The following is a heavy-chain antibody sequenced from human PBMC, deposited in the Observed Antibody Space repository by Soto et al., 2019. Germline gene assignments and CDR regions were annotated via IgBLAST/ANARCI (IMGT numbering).Heavy chain of an antibody. J-gene: IGHJ3*02. CDR3: ASHGSGYDNTWEYAFDI. CDR2: FDPEDGET. V-gene: IGHV1-24*01. D-gene: IGHD5-12*01. Sequence: ASVKVSCKVSGYTLTELSMHWVRQAPGKGLEWMGGFDPEDGETIYAQKFQGRVTMTEDTSTDTAYMELSSLRSEDTAVYYCASHGSGYDNTWEYAFDIWGQGTMVTVSS. CDR1: GYTLTELS.